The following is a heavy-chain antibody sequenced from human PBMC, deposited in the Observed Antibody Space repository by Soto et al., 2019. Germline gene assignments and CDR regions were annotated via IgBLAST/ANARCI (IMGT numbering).Heavy chain of an antibody. CDR1: GFTFSSYA. V-gene: IGHV3-23*01. CDR3: ARGDRARGDALDI. J-gene: IGHJ3*02. D-gene: IGHD2-21*01. CDR2: ISGSGGST. Sequence: EVQLLESGGGLVQPGGSLRLSCAASGFTFSSYAMSWVRQAPGKGLEWVSAISGSGGSTYYADSVKGRFTISRDNSKNSVFLQMNSLRAEDTAVYFCARGDRARGDALDIWGQGTVVTVSS.